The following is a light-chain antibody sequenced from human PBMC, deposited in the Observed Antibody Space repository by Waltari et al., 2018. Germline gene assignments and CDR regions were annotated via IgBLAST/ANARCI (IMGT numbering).Light chain of an antibody. CDR2: EVS. CDR3: CSYAGANTYV. Sequence: QSALTQPASVSGSPGQSITVSCPGNSSDVGSYNLVSWYQHHPPKAPKLMIYEVSKRPSGVSNRFSGSKSGNTASLTISGLQPEDEADYYCCSYAGANTYVFGSGTKVTVL. CDR1: SSDVGSYNL. V-gene: IGLV2-23*02. J-gene: IGLJ1*01.